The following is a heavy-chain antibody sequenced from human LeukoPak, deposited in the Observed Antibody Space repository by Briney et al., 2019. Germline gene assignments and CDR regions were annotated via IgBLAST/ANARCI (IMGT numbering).Heavy chain of an antibody. CDR1: GFPFSSYA. V-gene: IGHV3-23*01. CDR3: AKVHYDILTGPFDY. CDR2: ISGSGGST. D-gene: IGHD3-9*01. Sequence: GGSLRLSCAASGFPFSSYAMSWVRQAPGKGLEWVSAISGSGGSTYYADSVKGRFTISRDNSKNTLYLQMNSLRAEDTAVYYCAKVHYDILTGPFDYWGQGTLVTVSS. J-gene: IGHJ4*02.